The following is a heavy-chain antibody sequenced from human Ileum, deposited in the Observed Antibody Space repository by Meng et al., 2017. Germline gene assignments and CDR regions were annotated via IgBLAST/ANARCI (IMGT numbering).Heavy chain of an antibody. CDR1: GGSISSSNW. D-gene: IGHD3-10*01. Sequence: VQLQESGPGLVKPSGTLSLTGAVSGGSISSSNWWTWVRQAPGKGLEWIGEIYHSGSPNYNPSLKSRVTMSVDTSKNQVSLRLTSVTAADTAVYYCARFYGSGTFEVHDYWGQGTLVTVSS. J-gene: IGHJ4*02. CDR2: IYHSGSP. CDR3: ARFYGSGTFEVHDY. V-gene: IGHV4-4*02.